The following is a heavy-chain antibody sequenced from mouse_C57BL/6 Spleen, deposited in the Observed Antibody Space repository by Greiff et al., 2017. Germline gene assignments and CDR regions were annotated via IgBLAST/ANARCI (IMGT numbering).Heavy chain of an antibody. Sequence: QVQLQQPGAELVKPGASVKLSCKASGYTFTSYWITWVKQRPGQGLEWIGDIYPGSGSTNYNEKFKCKATLTVDTSSSTAYMQLSSLPSEDSAVYYCATYYGSSSWYFDVWGTGTTVTVSS. CDR3: ATYYGSSSWYFDV. J-gene: IGHJ1*03. D-gene: IGHD1-1*01. CDR1: GYTFTSYW. V-gene: IGHV1-55*01. CDR2: IYPGSGST.